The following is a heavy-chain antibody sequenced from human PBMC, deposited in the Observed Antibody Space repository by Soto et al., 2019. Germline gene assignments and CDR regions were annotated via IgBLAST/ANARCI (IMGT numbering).Heavy chain of an antibody. V-gene: IGHV4-4*07. D-gene: IGHD4-17*01. Sequence: PSETLSLTCTVSGGSISSYCWSWIRQPAGKGLEWIGRIYTSGSTNYNPSLKSRVTMSVDTSKNQFSLKLSSVTAADTAVYYCARVRDYGDYAYYFDYWGQGTLVTVSS. CDR1: GGSISSYC. CDR2: IYTSGST. CDR3: ARVRDYGDYAYYFDY. J-gene: IGHJ4*02.